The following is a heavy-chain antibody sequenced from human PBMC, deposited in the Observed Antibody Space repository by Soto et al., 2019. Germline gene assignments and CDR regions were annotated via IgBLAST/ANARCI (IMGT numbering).Heavy chain of an antibody. Sequence: KVSCKASGGTFSSYAISWVRQAPGQGLEWMGGIIPIFGTANYAQKFQGRVTITADESTSTAYMELSSLRSEDTAVYYCAREETYGSGTRGAFDIWGQGTMVTVSS. J-gene: IGHJ3*02. D-gene: IGHD3-10*01. V-gene: IGHV1-69*01. CDR2: IIPIFGTA. CDR1: GGTFSSYA. CDR3: AREETYGSGTRGAFDI.